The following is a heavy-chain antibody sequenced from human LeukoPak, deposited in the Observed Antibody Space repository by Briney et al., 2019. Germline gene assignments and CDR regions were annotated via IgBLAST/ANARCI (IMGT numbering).Heavy chain of an antibody. CDR3: ANEWELGSLDY. CDR1: GFTFSSYG. Sequence: GRSLRLSCAASGFTFSSYGMHWVRQAPGKGLEWVAVISYDGSNKYYADSVKGRFTISRDNSKNTLYLQMNSLRAEDTAVYYCANEWELGSLDYWGQGTLVTVSS. V-gene: IGHV3-30*18. D-gene: IGHD1-26*01. CDR2: ISYDGSNK. J-gene: IGHJ4*02.